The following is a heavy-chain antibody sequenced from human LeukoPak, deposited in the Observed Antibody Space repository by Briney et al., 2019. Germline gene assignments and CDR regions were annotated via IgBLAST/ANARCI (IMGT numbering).Heavy chain of an antibody. CDR3: ARSHSLYYYDTSGPDAFDI. J-gene: IGHJ3*02. CDR2: ISSSSSTT. V-gene: IGHV3-48*02. Sequence: GGSLRLSCAASGFTFSSYSMNWVRQAPGKGLEWVSYISSSSSTTYYADSVKGRFTISRDNAKNSLYLQMNSLRDEDTAVYYCARSHSLYYYDTSGPDAFDIWGQGTMVTVSS. CDR1: GFTFSSYS. D-gene: IGHD3-22*01.